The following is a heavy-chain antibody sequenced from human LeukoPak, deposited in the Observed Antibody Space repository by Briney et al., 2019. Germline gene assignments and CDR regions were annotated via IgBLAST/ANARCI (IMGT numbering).Heavy chain of an antibody. CDR1: GFTVSSNS. V-gene: IGHV3-53*01. D-gene: IGHD4-11*01. J-gene: IGHJ4*02. CDR3: AKELSNEVFDY. CDR2: IYSDNT. Sequence: GGSLRLSCTVSGFTVSSNSMSWVRQAPGKGLEWVSFIYSDNTHYSDSVKGRFTISRDNSKNTLYLQMNSLRAEDTAVYYCAKELSNEVFDYWGQGTLVTVSS.